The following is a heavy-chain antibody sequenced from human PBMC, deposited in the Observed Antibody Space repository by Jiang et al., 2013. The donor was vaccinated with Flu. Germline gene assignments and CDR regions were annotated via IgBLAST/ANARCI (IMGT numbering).Heavy chain of an antibody. CDR2: IYYSGST. D-gene: IGHD5-12*01. Sequence: GSGLVKPSETLSLTCTVSGGSISSYYWSWIRQPPGKGLEWVGYIYYSGSTNYNPSLKSRVTISVDTSKNQFSLKLSSVTAADTAVYYCARAPLVAAPLDFDYWGQGTLVTVSS. CDR1: GGSISSYY. V-gene: IGHV4-59*08. CDR3: ARAPLVAAPLDFDY. J-gene: IGHJ4*02.